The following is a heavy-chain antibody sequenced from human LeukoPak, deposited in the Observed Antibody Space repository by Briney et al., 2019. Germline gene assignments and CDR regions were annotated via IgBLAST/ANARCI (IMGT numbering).Heavy chain of an antibody. CDR1: GFTFSSYA. CDR2: ISGSGGST. CDR3: AKDWYCSSTSCYRSDSYYYYGMDV. V-gene: IGHV3-23*01. D-gene: IGHD2-2*02. J-gene: IGHJ6*02. Sequence: PGGSLRLSCAASGFTFSSYAMSWVRQAAGKGLEWVSAISGSGGSTYYADSVKGRFTISRDNSKNTLYLQMSSLRAEDTAVYYCAKDWYCSSTSCYRSDSYYYYGMDVWGQGTTVTASS.